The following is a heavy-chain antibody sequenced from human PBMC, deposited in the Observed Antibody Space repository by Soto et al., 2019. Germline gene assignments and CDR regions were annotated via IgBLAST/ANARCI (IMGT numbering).Heavy chain of an antibody. CDR1: GGSVSSGGYY. Sequence: SETLSLTCTVSGGSVSSGGYYWSWIRQPPGKGLEWIGEINHSGSTNYNPFLKSRVTLSLDKSKNQFSLKMNSVTAADTAVYYWGRDVFAPPTYFAPGGQGTLVTVSS. CDR2: INHSGST. CDR3: GRDVFAPPTYFAP. J-gene: IGHJ5*02. V-gene: IGHV4-61*08. D-gene: IGHD1-26*01.